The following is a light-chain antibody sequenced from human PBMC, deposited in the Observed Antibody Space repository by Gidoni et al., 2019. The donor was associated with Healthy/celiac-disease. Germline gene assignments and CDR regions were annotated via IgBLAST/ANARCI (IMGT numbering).Light chain of an antibody. CDR1: SSDVGGYNY. CDR3: SSYTSSSL. Sequence: QSAPTPAAPVSGVPGPSITISCTGTSSDVGGYNYVSWYQQHPGKAPKLMIYDVSNRPSGVSNRFSGSKSGNTASLTISGLQAEDEADYYCSSYTSSSLFGGGTKLTVL. CDR2: DVS. J-gene: IGLJ3*02. V-gene: IGLV2-14*03.